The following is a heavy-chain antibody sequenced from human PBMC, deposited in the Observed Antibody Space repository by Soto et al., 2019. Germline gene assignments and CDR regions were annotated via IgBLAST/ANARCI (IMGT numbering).Heavy chain of an antibody. V-gene: IGHV3-13*04. D-gene: IGHD7-27*01. J-gene: IGHJ6*02. CDR2: IGTAGDT. CDR1: GFTFSSYD. Sequence: EVQLVESAGGLVQPGGSLRLSCAASGFTFSSYDMHWVRQATGKGLEWVSAIGTAGDTYYPGSVKGRFTISREHAKNSLYLQMNSLRAGDTAVYYCARDRKWGYGMDVWGQGTTVTVSS. CDR3: ARDRKWGYGMDV.